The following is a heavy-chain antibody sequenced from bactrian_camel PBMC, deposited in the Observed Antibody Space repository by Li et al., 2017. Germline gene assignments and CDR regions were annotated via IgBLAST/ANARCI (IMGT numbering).Heavy chain of an antibody. Sequence: DVQLVESGGGSVQAGGSLRLSCVASGFSASEYYMAWYRQAPGKEREWVSQISTNGTTTYLDSVKGRFTIARDNAKNTVYLQLDDQKTDDTGVYYCAACRKLKGFGYWGQGTQVTVS. CDR3: AACRKLKGFGY. CDR1: GFSASEYY. CDR2: ISTNGTT. D-gene: IGHD7*01. V-gene: IGHV3S66*01. J-gene: IGHJ6*01.